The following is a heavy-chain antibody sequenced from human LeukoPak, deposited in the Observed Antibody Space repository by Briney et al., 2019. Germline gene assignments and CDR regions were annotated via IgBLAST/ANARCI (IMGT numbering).Heavy chain of an antibody. V-gene: IGHV3-30-3*01. CDR1: GFTFSSYA. CDR3: ARDLVDSRGAFDY. Sequence: PGGSLRLSCAASGFTFSSYAMHWVRQAPGKGLEWVAVISYDGSNKYYADSVKGRFTISRDNSKNTLYLQMNSLRAEDTAVYYCARDLVDSRGAFDYWGQGTLVTVSS. CDR2: ISYDGSNK. D-gene: IGHD6-13*01. J-gene: IGHJ4*02.